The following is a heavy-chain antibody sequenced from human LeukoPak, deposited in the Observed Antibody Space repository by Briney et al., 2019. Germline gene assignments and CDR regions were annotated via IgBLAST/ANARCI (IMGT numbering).Heavy chain of an antibody. CDR2: ISTYNGNT. CDR1: GYTFTSYG. Sequence: GASVKVSCKASGYTFTSYGINWVRQAPGQGPEWMGWISTYNGNTNYAHKLQGRVTMTTDTSTSTAYMELSSLRSEDTAVYYCATGEYYMDVWGKGTTVTVSS. V-gene: IGHV1-18*01. CDR3: ATGEYYMDV. J-gene: IGHJ6*03.